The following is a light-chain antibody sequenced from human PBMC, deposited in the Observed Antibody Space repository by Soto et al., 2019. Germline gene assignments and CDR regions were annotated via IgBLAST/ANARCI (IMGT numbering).Light chain of an antibody. V-gene: IGKV1-5*03. J-gene: IGKJ4*01. Sequence: DIQMTQSPSTLSGSVGDRVTITCRASQTISSWLAWYQQKPGKAPKLLIYKASTLESGVPSRFSGSGSGTAFTLTISSLQPDDFATYYCQQYDSYSPLTFGGGTKVDI. CDR2: KAS. CDR3: QQYDSYSPLT. CDR1: QTISSW.